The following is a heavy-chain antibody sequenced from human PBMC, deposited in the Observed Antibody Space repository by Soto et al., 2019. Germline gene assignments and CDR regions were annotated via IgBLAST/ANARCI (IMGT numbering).Heavy chain of an antibody. CDR3: VRGVLQWKTQSYYYFGMDV. Sequence: SKFLSFTCESCWGSVASNRGAWTWNKRSRSRGLECLRRIYNRTEWYHNYAETVESRLTINPDTSKNQSSLQLTSVTPEDGAVYFCVRGVLQWKTQSYYYFGMDVWGQGTTVNVSS. CDR1: WGSVASNRGA. D-gene: IGHD6-19*01. J-gene: IGHJ6*02. CDR2: IYNRTEWYH. V-gene: IGHV6-1*01.